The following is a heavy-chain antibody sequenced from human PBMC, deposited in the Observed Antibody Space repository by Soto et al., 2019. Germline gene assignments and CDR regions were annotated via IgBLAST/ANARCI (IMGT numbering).Heavy chain of an antibody. CDR1: GFTFSSYS. D-gene: IGHD2-2*01. CDR3: AILIVVVPAATLDAFDI. J-gene: IGHJ3*02. CDR2: ISSSSSTI. V-gene: IGHV3-48*01. Sequence: HPGGSLRLSCAASGFTFSSYSMNWVRQAPGKGLEWVSYISSSSSTIYYADSVKGRFTISRDNAKNSLYLQMNSLRAEDTAVYYCAILIVVVPAATLDAFDIWGQGTMVTVSS.